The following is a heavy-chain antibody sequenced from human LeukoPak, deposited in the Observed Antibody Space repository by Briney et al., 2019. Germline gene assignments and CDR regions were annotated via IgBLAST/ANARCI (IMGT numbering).Heavy chain of an antibody. CDR2: INHSGST. CDR3: VRITKRDGY. V-gene: IGHV4-34*01. CDR1: GGSFSGYY. Sequence: SETLSLTCAVYGGSFSGYYWSWIRQPPGKGLEWIGEINHSGSTNYNPSLKSRVTISVDTSKNQFSLKLSSVTAADTAVYYCVRITKRDGYWGQGTLVTVSS. D-gene: IGHD3-10*01. J-gene: IGHJ4*02.